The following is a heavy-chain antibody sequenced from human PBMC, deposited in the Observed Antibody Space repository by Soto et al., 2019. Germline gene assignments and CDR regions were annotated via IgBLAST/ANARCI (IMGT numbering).Heavy chain of an antibody. CDR3: ARDRGVAPPVAGNTHYYYYMDV. Sequence: QDQLVQSGVEVKKPGASVKVSCKASGYSFTNYGITWVRQAPGQGFEWMGWISAYNGNTNYAQKFQGRVTLTTDASTSTAYLELRSLRSDDTAVYYCARDRGVAPPVAGNTHYYYYMDVWGEGTTVTLSS. D-gene: IGHD6-19*01. CDR1: GYSFTNYG. V-gene: IGHV1-18*01. J-gene: IGHJ6*03. CDR2: ISAYNGNT.